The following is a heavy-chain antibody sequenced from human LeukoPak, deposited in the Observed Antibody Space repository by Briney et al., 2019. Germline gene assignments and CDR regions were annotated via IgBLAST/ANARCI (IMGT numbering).Heavy chain of an antibody. J-gene: IGHJ4*02. CDR2: MNPNSGNT. Sequence: ASVKVSCKASGYTFTSYDINWVRQATGQGLEWMGWMNPNSGNTGYAQKFQGRVTITRNTSISTAYMELSSLRSEDTAVYYCARGRPLYCSSTSCYHFDYWGQGTLVTVSS. V-gene: IGHV1-8*01. CDR3: ARGRPLYCSSTSCYHFDY. D-gene: IGHD2-2*01. CDR1: GYTFTSYD.